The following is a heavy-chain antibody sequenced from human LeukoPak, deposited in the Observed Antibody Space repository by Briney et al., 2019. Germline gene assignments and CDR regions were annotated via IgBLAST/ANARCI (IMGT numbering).Heavy chain of an antibody. CDR1: GGSISSYY. D-gene: IGHD3-22*01. J-gene: IGHJ4*02. Sequence: SETLSLTCTVSGGSISSYYWSWIRQPPGKGLEWIGYIYYSGSTNYNPSLKSRVTISVDTSKNQFSLKLSSVTAADTAVYYCARTNYNTGGYYYFFDYWGQGALVTVSS. V-gene: IGHV4-59*08. CDR2: IYYSGST. CDR3: ARTNYNTGGYYYFFDY.